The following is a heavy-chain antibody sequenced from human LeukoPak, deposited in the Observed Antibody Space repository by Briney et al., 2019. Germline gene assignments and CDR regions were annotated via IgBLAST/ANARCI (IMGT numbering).Heavy chain of an antibody. CDR2: INPNSGGT. D-gene: IGHD3-22*01. J-gene: IGHJ4*02. CDR1: GYTFTGYY. CDR3: ARLEYYYDSSGYYYGLDY. V-gene: IGHV1-2*02. Sequence: ASVKVSCKASGYTFTGYYMHWVRQAPGQGLEWMGWINPNSGGTNYAQKFQGRVTMTRDTSISTAYTELSRLRSDDTAVYYCARLEYYYDSSGYYYGLDYWGQGTLVTVSS.